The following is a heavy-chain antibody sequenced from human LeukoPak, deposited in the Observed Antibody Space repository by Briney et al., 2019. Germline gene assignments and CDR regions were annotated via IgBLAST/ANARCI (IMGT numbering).Heavy chain of an antibody. CDR2: IKQDGGQK. V-gene: IGHV3-7*01. D-gene: IGHD3-10*01. CDR1: GFTISSYW. CDR3: VRIIRGAPLVY. J-gene: IGHJ4*02. Sequence: PGGSLRLSCAASGFTISSYWMSWVRQAPGKGLEWVAIIKQDGGQKYYVDSVKGRFNISRDNAKNSLYLQMNSLRAEDTAVYYCVRIIRGAPLVYWGQGTLVTVSS.